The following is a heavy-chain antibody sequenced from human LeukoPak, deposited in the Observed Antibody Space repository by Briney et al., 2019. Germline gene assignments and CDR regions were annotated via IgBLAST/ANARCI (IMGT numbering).Heavy chain of an antibody. CDR2: FYYSGSS. CDR1: GGSISSYY. CDR3: ARAISGSLDY. V-gene: IGHV4-59*08. D-gene: IGHD1-26*01. Sequence: SETLSLTCTVSGGSISSYYWSWIRQPPGKGLEWIGYFYYSGSSNYNPSLKSRVTISVDTSKNQFSLKLNSVTAADTAVYYCARAISGSLDYWGQGTLVTVSS. J-gene: IGHJ4*02.